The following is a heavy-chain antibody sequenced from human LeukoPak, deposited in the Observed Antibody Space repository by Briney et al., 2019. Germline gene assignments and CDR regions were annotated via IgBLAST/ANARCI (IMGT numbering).Heavy chain of an antibody. CDR1: GFTFDDYG. CDR3: ARFRHTAMVSPFDY. J-gene: IGHJ4*02. Sequence: GGSLRLSCAASGFTFDDYGMSWVRQAPGKGLEWVFGINWNGGSTGYADSVKGRFTISRDNAKNSLYLQMNSLRAEDTALYYCARFRHTAMVSPFDYWGQGTLVTVSS. V-gene: IGHV3-20*04. CDR2: INWNGGST. D-gene: IGHD5-18*01.